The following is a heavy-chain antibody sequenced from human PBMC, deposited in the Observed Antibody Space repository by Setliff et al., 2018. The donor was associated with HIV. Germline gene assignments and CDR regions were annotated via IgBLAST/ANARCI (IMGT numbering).Heavy chain of an antibody. CDR3: ARSIVPVASGYYYFEY. CDR1: GFSINSTSYY. V-gene: IGHV4-39*01. CDR2: IYHTGST. J-gene: IGHJ4*02. D-gene: IGHD3-3*01. Sequence: PSETLSLTCDVSGFSINSTSYYWGWIRQPPGNGLEWIGSIYHTGSTYYKPSLKSRVTISVDTSKNQFSLRLSSVAAGDTAVYYCARSIVPVASGYYYFEYWGQGTLVTVSS.